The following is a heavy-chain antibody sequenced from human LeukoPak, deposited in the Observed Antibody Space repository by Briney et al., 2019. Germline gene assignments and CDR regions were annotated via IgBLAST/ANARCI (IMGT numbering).Heavy chain of an antibody. CDR3: ARANRFGELLYYYYYMDV. Sequence: ASVKVSCKASGYTFTSYDINWVRQATGQGLGWMGWMNPNSGNTGYAQKFQGRVTMTRNTSISTAYMELSSLRSEDTAVYYCARANRFGELLYYYYYMDVWGKGTTVTISS. CDR2: MNPNSGNT. J-gene: IGHJ6*03. CDR1: GYTFTSYD. D-gene: IGHD3-10*01. V-gene: IGHV1-8*01.